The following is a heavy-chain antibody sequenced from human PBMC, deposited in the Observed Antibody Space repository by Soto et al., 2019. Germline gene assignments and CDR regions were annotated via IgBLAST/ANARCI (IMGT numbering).Heavy chain of an antibody. CDR3: APSRRSSGDAFDF. V-gene: IGHV2-5*01. CDR1: GFSLTTSGVG. J-gene: IGHJ3*01. D-gene: IGHD6-6*01. Sequence: SGPTLVNPTQTLTLTCTFSGFSLTTSGVGVGWIRQPPGKALEWLALIYWNDDERYSPSLRSRLTITKDTSKNRVVLTMTNVEAGDTATYYGAPSRRSSGDAFDFWGQGTMVTVSS. CDR2: IYWNDDE.